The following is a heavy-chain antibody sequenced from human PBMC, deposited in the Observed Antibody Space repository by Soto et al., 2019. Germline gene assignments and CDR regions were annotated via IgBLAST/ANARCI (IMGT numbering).Heavy chain of an antibody. V-gene: IGHV3-23*01. CDR3: AKDLTVGIGMDV. CDR1: GFTFSSYA. D-gene: IGHD3-9*01. CDR2: ISGSGGST. J-gene: IGHJ6*02. Sequence: GSLRLSCAASGFTFSSYAMSWVRQAPGKGLEWVSAISGSGGSTYYADSVKGRFTISRDNSKNTLYLQMNSLRAEDTAVYYCAKDLTVGIGMDVWGQGTTVTVSS.